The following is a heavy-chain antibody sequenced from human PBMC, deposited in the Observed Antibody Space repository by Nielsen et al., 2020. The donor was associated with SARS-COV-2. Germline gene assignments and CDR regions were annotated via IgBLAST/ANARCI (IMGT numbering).Heavy chain of an antibody. V-gene: IGHV3-53*01. CDR2: IYSEGST. J-gene: IGHJ6*04. CDR3: ARDRGYNWNYGFLDV. Sequence: WIRQPPGKGLEWVSVIYSEGSTYYADSVKGRFTISRDNSKNTLYLQMNSLRAEDTAVYYCARDRGYNWNYGFLDVWGKGTTVTVSP. D-gene: IGHD1-7*01.